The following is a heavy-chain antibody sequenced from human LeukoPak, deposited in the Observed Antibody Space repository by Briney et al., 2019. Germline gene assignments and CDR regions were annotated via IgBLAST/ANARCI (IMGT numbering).Heavy chain of an antibody. CDR3: ARYSSSSGGASYYLDY. Sequence: GGSLRLSCTGSGFTLRNYWMHWVRQVSGKRLVWVSRISGDGSDTNYADSVQGRFTISRDNAENILYLQINNLRSEDTAVYYCARYSSSSGGASYYLDYWGHGTLVTVSS. D-gene: IGHD6-6*01. J-gene: IGHJ4*01. CDR1: GFTLRNYW. V-gene: IGHV3-74*01. CDR2: ISGDGSDT.